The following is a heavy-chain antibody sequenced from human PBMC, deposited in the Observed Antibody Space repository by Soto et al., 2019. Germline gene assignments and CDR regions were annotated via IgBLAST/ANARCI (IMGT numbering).Heavy chain of an antibody. CDR1: GGSISSYY. CDR2: IYYSGST. J-gene: IGHJ4*02. Sequence: SETLSLTCTVSGGSISSYYWSWIRQPPGKGLEWIGYIYYSGSTNYNPSLKSRVTISVDTSKNQFSLKLSSVTAADTAVYYCARHDDYGDYFDYWGQGTLVTVS. V-gene: IGHV4-59*08. CDR3: ARHDDYGDYFDY. D-gene: IGHD4-17*01.